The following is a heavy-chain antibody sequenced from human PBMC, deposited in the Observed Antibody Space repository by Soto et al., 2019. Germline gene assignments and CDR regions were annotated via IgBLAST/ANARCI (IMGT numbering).Heavy chain of an antibody. CDR1: GGSISSYY. Sequence: SETLSLTCTVSGGSISSYYWSWIRQPPGKGLEWIGYIYYSGSTNYNPSLKSRVTISVDTSKNQFSLKLSSVTAADTAVYYCARDLRPVGFDYWGQGTLVTVSS. V-gene: IGHV4-59*01. CDR3: ARDLRPVGFDY. D-gene: IGHD4-17*01. J-gene: IGHJ4*02. CDR2: IYYSGST.